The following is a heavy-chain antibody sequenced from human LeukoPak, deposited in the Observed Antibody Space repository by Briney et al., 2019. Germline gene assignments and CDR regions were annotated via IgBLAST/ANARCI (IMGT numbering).Heavy chain of an antibody. V-gene: IGHV3-21*01. CDR2: ISSSSSYK. J-gene: IGHJ4*02. Sequence: GRSLRLSCAASGFTFSSYSMNWVRQAPGKGLEWVSSISSSSSYKYHADSVKGRFTISRDNGKNSLYLQMNSLRAEEMAVYYCARGGKRVDSWGQGTLVPVFS. CDR1: GFTFSSYS. CDR3: ARGGKRVDS.